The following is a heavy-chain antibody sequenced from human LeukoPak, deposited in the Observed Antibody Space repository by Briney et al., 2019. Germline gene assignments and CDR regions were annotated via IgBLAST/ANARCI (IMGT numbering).Heavy chain of an antibody. CDR2: VNYSGST. CDR1: GGSVSNDNHC. D-gene: IGHD2-15*01. J-gene: IGHJ4*02. CDR3: ARDRGGFTYGEYYFDY. V-gene: IGHV4-61*01. Sequence: SETLSLTCPVSGGSVSNDNHCWSWIRQPPGKGLEWIGYVNYSGSTKYNPSLKSRVSISADTSRSQDSLKLSSVTAADTAVYYCARDRGGFTYGEYYFDYWGQGSLVTVSS.